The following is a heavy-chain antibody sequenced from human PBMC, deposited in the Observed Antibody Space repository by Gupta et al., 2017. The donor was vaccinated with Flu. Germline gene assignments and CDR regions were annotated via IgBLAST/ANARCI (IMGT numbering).Heavy chain of an antibody. CDR2: INPGGGST. D-gene: IGHD6-19*01. CDR1: GYTFTNYF. J-gene: IGHJ5*01. Sequence: QVQLVQSGAEVKEPGASVKVSCKASGYTFTNYFMYWVRQVPGQGLEWMGIINPGGGSTVYAQNFQGRVTMTRDTSTSTVYMELSSLRSEDTAMYYCVRFFNRDTSGWYGNWFDSWGQGTLVTVSS. V-gene: IGHV1-46*01. CDR3: VRFFNRDTSGWYGNWFDS.